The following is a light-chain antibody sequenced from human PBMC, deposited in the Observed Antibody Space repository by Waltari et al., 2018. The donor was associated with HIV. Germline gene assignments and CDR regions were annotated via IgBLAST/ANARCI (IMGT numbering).Light chain of an antibody. CDR1: QDIDNY. CDR3: QHYNFYPFT. Sequence: DIQMTQSPSALSVSVGDRVTITCRASQDIDNYLAWFQQKAGKAPKSLIYGASILQSGVPSKFSGSGSGSHFTLTINNLQPEDVATYFCQHYNFYPFTFGPGTKV. J-gene: IGKJ3*01. CDR2: GAS. V-gene: IGKV1-16*02.